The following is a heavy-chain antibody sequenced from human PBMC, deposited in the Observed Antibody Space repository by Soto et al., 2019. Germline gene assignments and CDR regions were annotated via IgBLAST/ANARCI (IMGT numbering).Heavy chain of an antibody. D-gene: IGHD3-22*01. CDR1: GFTFSSYA. Sequence: QVQLVESGGGVVQPGRSLRLSCAASGFTFSSYAMHWVRQAPGKGLEWVAVISYDGSNKYYADSVKGRFTISRDNSKNTLYLQMNSLRAEDTAVYYCAREWLSFDYWGQGTLVTVCS. V-gene: IGHV3-30-3*01. CDR2: ISYDGSNK. J-gene: IGHJ4*02. CDR3: AREWLSFDY.